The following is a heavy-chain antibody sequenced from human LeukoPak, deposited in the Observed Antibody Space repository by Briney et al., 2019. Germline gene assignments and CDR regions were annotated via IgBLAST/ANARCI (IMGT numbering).Heavy chain of an antibody. CDR2: IWYDGGTI. CDR1: GFTFSAYA. J-gene: IGHJ4*02. D-gene: IGHD1-1*01. CDR3: AKTATNWYLDS. V-gene: IGHV3-33*06. Sequence: GGSLRLSCAASGFTFSAYAMHWVRQAPGKGLEWVAVIWYDGGTIYYADSVQGRFTICRDSSRNTLYLQMNSLRVEDTVVYYCAKTATNWYLDSWGQGTLVTVSS.